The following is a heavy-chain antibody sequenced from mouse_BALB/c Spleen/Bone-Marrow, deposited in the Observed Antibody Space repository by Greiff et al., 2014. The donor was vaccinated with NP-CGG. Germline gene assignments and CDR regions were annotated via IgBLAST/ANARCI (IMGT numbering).Heavy chain of an antibody. CDR1: GISITTGNYR. CDR3: ARYYGNYFDY. CDR2: IYYSGTI. J-gene: IGHJ2*01. Sequence: VQLKESGPGLVKPSQTVSLTCTFTGISITTGNYRWSWIRQFPGNKLEWIGYIYYSGTITYNPSLTSRTTITRDTSKNQFFLEMNSLTAEDTATYYCARYYGNYFDYWGQGTTLTVSS. V-gene: IGHV3-5*02. D-gene: IGHD2-1*01.